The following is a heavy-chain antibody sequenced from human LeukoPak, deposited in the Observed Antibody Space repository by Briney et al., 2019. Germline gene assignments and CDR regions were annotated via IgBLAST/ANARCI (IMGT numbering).Heavy chain of an antibody. D-gene: IGHD3-16*01. Sequence: GGSLRLSCAASGFTFSSYAMSWVRKAPGKGLKWVSTINDNGDGTYYADSVKGRFTISRDNSYNTVSLQMNSLRDEDTGVYYCAKGLRTGVGPYMGYHYYMDIWGKGATVTVSS. J-gene: IGHJ6*03. V-gene: IGHV3-23*01. CDR2: INDNGDGT. CDR3: AKGLRTGVGPYMGYHYYMDI. CDR1: GFTFSSYA.